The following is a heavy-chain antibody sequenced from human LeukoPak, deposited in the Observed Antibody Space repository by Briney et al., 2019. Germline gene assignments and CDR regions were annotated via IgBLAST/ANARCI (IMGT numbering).Heavy chain of an antibody. CDR2: INHSGST. V-gene: IGHV4-34*01. J-gene: IGHJ4*02. D-gene: IGHD3-9*01. CDR3: ARGPPGVLRYFDWLSPLFDY. Sequence: PSETLSLTCTVSGGSISSYYWSWIRQPPGKGLEWIGEINHSGSTNYNPSLKSRVTISVDTSKNQFSLKLSSVTAADTAVYYCARGPPGVLRYFDWLSPLFDYWGQGTLVTVSS. CDR1: GGSISSYY.